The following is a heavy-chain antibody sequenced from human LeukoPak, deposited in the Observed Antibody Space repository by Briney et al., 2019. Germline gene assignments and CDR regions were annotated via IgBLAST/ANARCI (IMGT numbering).Heavy chain of an antibody. D-gene: IGHD3-22*01. CDR1: GFTFSSYW. Sequence: GESLRLSCAASGFTFSSYWTSWVRQAPGKGLEWVANIKQDGSEKYYVDSVKGRFTISRDNAKNSLYLQMNSLRAEDTAVYYCARDIHYYDSSGYSLDYWGQGTLVTVSS. CDR3: ARDIHYYDSSGYSLDY. V-gene: IGHV3-7*01. J-gene: IGHJ4*02. CDR2: IKQDGSEK.